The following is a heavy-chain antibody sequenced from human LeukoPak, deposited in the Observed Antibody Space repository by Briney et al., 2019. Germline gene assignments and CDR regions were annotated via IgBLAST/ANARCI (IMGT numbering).Heavy chain of an antibody. Sequence: GGSLRLSCAASGFTVSSNYMSWVRQAPGKGLEWVSEIYSDGRTYYAASVKGRFSISRDNSKNTVYLQMNSLRAEDTAVYYCASCSSYDAFDIWGQGTMVTVSS. CDR1: GFTVSSNY. CDR2: IYSDGRT. CDR3: ASCSSYDAFDI. D-gene: IGHD6-13*01. J-gene: IGHJ3*02. V-gene: IGHV3-53*01.